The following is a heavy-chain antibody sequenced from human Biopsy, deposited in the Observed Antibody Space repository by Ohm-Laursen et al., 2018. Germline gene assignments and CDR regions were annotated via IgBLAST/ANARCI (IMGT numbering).Heavy chain of an antibody. CDR1: GFNFDDYA. J-gene: IGHJ4*02. CDR2: LTWNSGTI. V-gene: IGHV3-9*01. D-gene: IGHD3-16*01. CDR3: VRSLRNYDFLDS. Sequence: SLRLSCSATGFNFDDYAMHWIRQGPGKGLEWVAGLTWNSGTIAYAGSVRGRFTISRDNAKNSLYLQMNNLSSEDTALYYCVRSLRNYDFLDSWGQGTLVSVSS.